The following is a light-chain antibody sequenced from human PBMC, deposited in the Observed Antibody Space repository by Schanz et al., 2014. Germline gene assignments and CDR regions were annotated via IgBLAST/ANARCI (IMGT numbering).Light chain of an antibody. V-gene: IGKV3-20*01. CDR2: GAI. CDR3: QQYGVSPLT. Sequence: EIVLTQSPATLSLSPGERATLSCRASQSVSSYLAWYQQKPGQAPTLVIYGAITRATGIPARFSGSGSGTDFTLTISRLEPEDFAVYYCQQYGVSPLTFGGGTKVEIQ. J-gene: IGKJ4*01. CDR1: QSVSSY.